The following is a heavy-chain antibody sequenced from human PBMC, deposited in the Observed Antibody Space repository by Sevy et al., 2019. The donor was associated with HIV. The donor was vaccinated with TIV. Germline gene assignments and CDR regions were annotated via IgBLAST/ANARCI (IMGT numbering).Heavy chain of an antibody. CDR1: GGSIGTGSDY. D-gene: IGHD3-3*01. J-gene: IGHJ3*02. CDR2: IYTSWTT. Sequence: SETLSLTCTVSGGSIGTGSDYWSWIRQPAGKGLEWIGRIYTSWTTNYNPFFKSRVSISLDTSKNQFSLKVSSVTAADTAVYYCARLNFDVLGGSYDAFDIWGQGTKVTVSS. CDR3: ARLNFDVLGGSYDAFDI. V-gene: IGHV4-61*02.